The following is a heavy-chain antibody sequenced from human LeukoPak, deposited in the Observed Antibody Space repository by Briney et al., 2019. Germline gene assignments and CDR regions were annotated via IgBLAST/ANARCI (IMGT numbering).Heavy chain of an antibody. CDR2: ISGSGGST. CDR3: AKSGLYGSGSYKFLYFDY. D-gene: IGHD3-10*01. CDR1: GFTFSSYG. Sequence: GGSLRLSCAASGFTFSSYGMSWVRQAPGKVLEWVSAISGSGGSTYYADSVKGRFTISRDNSKNTLYLQMNSLRAEDTALYYCAKSGLYGSGSYKFLYFDYWGQGTLVTVSS. V-gene: IGHV3-23*01. J-gene: IGHJ4*02.